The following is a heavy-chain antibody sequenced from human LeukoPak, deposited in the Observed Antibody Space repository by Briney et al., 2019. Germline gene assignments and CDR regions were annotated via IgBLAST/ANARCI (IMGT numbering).Heavy chain of an antibody. Sequence: GGSLRLSCAASGFTFHDYDMSWVRQAPGKGLEWVSGINWNGDSTAYADSVKGRSTISRDNAKSSLYLQMNSLRAEDTAFYYCARNISSAGTSYFDYWGQGTLVTVSS. J-gene: IGHJ4*02. CDR1: GFTFHDYD. CDR3: ARNISSAGTSYFDY. V-gene: IGHV3-20*04. CDR2: INWNGDST. D-gene: IGHD1-14*01.